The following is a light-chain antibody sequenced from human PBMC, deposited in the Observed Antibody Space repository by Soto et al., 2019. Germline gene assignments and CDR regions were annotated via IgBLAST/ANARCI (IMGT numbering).Light chain of an antibody. CDR3: LHRSSWPRS. J-gene: IGKJ1*01. V-gene: IGKV3-11*01. CDR1: QSVGTS. Sequence: DIVLTQSPATLSLSPGDRATLSCRASQSVGTSLAWYKQQPGQAPRLLIHDAAYRASGIPERFRGSGSGTAFSLSISSLEPDDFAVYYCLHRSSWPRSFGRGTKVEV. CDR2: DAA.